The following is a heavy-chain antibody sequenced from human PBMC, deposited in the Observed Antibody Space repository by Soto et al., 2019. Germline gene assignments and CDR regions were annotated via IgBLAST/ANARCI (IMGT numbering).Heavy chain of an antibody. CDR2: ISGSGGST. CDR3: AKDLKGRFLEWSLYYYGMDV. CDR1: GFTFSSYA. V-gene: IGHV3-23*01. J-gene: IGHJ6*02. D-gene: IGHD3-3*01. Sequence: PGGSLRLSCAASGFTFSSYAMSWVRQAPGKGLEWVSAISGSGGSTYYADSVKGRFTISRDNSKNTLYLQMNSLRAEDTAVYYCAKDLKGRFLEWSLYYYGMDVWGQGTTVTVSS.